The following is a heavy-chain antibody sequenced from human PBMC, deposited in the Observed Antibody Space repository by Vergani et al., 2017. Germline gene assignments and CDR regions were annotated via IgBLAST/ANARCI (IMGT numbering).Heavy chain of an antibody. V-gene: IGHV5-10-1*03. CDR3: ASLDSSGYYSAEYFQH. J-gene: IGHJ1*01. CDR1: GYSFTSNW. CDR2: IDPSDSYT. D-gene: IGHD3-22*01. Sequence: EVQLVQSGAEVTKPGESLRISCKGSGYSFTSNWISWVRQKPGKGLEWMGKIDPSDSYTNYSPSFQGHVTISADKSISTAYLQWSSLKASDTAMYYCASLDSSGYYSAEYFQHWGQGTLVTVSS.